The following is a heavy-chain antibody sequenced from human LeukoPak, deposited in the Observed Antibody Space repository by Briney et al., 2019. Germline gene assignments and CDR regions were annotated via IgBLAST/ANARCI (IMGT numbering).Heavy chain of an antibody. D-gene: IGHD3-22*01. V-gene: IGHV1-69*06. Sequence: SVKVSCKASGGTFSSYAISWVRQAPGQGLEWMGGIIPIFGTANYAQKFQGRVTITADKSTSTAYMELNRLRSDDTAVYYCARAGLWDYSDSSGYHNGAFDIWGQGTMVTVSS. CDR2: IIPIFGTA. J-gene: IGHJ3*02. CDR3: ARAGLWDYSDSSGYHNGAFDI. CDR1: GGTFSSYA.